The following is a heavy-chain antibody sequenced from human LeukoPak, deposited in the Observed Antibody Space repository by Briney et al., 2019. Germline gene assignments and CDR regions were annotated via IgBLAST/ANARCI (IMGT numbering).Heavy chain of an antibody. CDR3: EKDQHAYCSGGSCYSFDY. D-gene: IGHD2-15*01. V-gene: IGHV3-23*01. J-gene: IGHJ4*02. Sequence: PGGSLRLSCAASGFTFSTYAMILVRQAPGKGLEWVSGISGSGGSTYYADSVKGRFIISRDNSKNTLYLQMYSLRAEDTAVSSCEKDQHAYCSGGSCYSFDYWGQGTLVTVSS. CDR2: ISGSGGST. CDR1: GFTFSTYA.